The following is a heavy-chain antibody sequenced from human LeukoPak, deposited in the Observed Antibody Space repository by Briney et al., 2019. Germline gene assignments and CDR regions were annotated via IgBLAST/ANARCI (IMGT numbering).Heavy chain of an antibody. V-gene: IGHV3-30*18. CDR2: ISYDGSNK. D-gene: IGHD3-3*01. CDR1: GFTFSSYG. Sequence: PGGSLRLSCAASGFTFSSYGMHWARQAPGKGLEWVAVISYDGSNKYYADSVKGRFTISRDNSKNTLCLQMNSLRAEDTAVYYCAKEAIYYDFWSGYYTRYLTDYYYYGMDVWGQGTTVTVSS. J-gene: IGHJ6*02. CDR3: AKEAIYYDFWSGYYTRYLTDYYYYGMDV.